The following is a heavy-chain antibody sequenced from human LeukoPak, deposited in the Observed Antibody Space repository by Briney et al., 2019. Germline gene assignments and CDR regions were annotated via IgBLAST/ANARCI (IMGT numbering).Heavy chain of an antibody. CDR3: ARVRLSPTHFDY. Sequence: PSETLSLTCAVYGGSFSGYYWSWIRQSPGKGLEWIGEINHSGSTNYNPSLKSRVTISVDTSKNQFSLKLSSVTAADTAVYYCARVRLSPTHFDYWGQGTLVTVSS. J-gene: IGHJ4*02. CDR2: INHSGST. V-gene: IGHV4-34*01. CDR1: GGSFSGYY.